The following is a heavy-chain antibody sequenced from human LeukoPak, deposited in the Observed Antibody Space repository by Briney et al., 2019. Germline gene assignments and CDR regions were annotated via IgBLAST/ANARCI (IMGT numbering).Heavy chain of an antibody. CDR2: IRYDGSNK. CDR1: GFTFSSYG. D-gene: IGHD3-22*01. Sequence: GGSLRLSCAASGFTFSSYGMHWVRQAPGKGLEWVAFIRYDGSNKYYADSVKGRFTISRDNSKNTLYQQMNSLRAEDTAVYYCAKLRAPYYYDSSGWTFDYWGQGTLVTVSS. V-gene: IGHV3-30*02. CDR3: AKLRAPYYYDSSGWTFDY. J-gene: IGHJ4*02.